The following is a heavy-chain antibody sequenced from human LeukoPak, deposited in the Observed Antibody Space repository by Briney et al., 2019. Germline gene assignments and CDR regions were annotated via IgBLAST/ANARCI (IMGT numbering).Heavy chain of an antibody. Sequence: GRSLRLSCAASGFTFTNHGFHWVRQAPGKGLEWVALIWYDGSKKVYVDSVKGRFTISRDDLKNTLYLQMNSLRDEDTAVYYCAKDLAADIYPTFDYWGQGTLVTVSS. CDR2: IWYDGSKK. D-gene: IGHD2-2*02. CDR3: AKDLAADIYPTFDY. CDR1: GFTFTNHG. J-gene: IGHJ4*02. V-gene: IGHV3-33*06.